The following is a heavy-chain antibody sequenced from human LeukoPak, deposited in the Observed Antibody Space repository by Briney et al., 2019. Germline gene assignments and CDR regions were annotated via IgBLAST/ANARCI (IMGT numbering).Heavy chain of an antibody. CDR3: ARGGEFGEFFYYYYYYMDV. V-gene: IGHV4-39*07. CDR1: GGSISSSSYY. D-gene: IGHD3-10*01. Sequence: PSGTLSLTCTVSGGSISSSSYYWGWIRQPPGKGLEWIGSIYYSGSTYYNPSLKSRVTISVDTSKNQFSLKLSSVTAADTAVYYCARGGEFGEFFYYYYYYMDVWGKGTTVTVSS. CDR2: IYYSGST. J-gene: IGHJ6*03.